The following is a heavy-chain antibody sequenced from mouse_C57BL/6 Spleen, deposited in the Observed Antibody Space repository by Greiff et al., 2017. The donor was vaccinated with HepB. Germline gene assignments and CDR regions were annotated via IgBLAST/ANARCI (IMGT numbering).Heavy chain of an antibody. Sequence: QVQLQQPGAELVRPGSSVKLSCKASGYTFTSYWMQWVKQRPIQGLEWIGNIDPSDSETHYNQKFKDKATLTVDKSSSTAYMQLSSLTSEDSAVYYCAIYYDYDGAWFAYWGQRTLVTVSA. CDR3: AIYYDYDGAWFAY. CDR1: GYTFTSYW. D-gene: IGHD2-4*01. J-gene: IGHJ3*01. CDR2: IDPSDSET. V-gene: IGHV1-52*01.